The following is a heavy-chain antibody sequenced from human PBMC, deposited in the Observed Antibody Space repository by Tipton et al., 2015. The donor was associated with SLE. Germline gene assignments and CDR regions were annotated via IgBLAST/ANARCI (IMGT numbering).Heavy chain of an antibody. CDR1: GDSISSGSYY. CDR3: ASLVGAARGAEHLQN. J-gene: IGHJ1*01. CDR2: IYYSDNSDYSGNT. D-gene: IGHD1-26*01. Sequence: TLSLTCTVSGDSISSGSYYWGWIRQPPGKGLEWIGKIYYSDNSDYSGNTYYNPSLKSRVRIFLDTSKNQFSLEVRSVTAADTAVYYCASLVGAARGAEHLQNWGQGTLVSVSS. V-gene: IGHV4-39*01.